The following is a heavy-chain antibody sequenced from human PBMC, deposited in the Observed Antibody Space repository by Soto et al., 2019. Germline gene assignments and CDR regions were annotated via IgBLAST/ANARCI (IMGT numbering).Heavy chain of an antibody. Sequence: GGSLRLSCTASGFTFSSYAMPWVRQAPGKGMEYVSAISSNGGSTYYENSVKGRFTITRDNSKNTLYLQMGSLRAEDMAVYYCARVVPYSSSWFFDYWGQRTLVTVSS. CDR3: ARVVPYSSSWFFDY. CDR2: ISSNGGST. CDR1: GFTFSSYA. V-gene: IGHV3-64*01. J-gene: IGHJ4*02. D-gene: IGHD6-13*01.